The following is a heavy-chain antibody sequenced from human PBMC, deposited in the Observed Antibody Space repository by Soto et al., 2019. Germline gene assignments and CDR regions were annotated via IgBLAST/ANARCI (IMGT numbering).Heavy chain of an antibody. CDR1: GCTFTSYG. Sequence: QVQLVQSGAEVKKPGASVKVSCKASGCTFTSYGISWVRQAPGQGLEWMGWFSAYNGNTNYAQKLQGRVTMTTDTSTSTAYMELRSLRSDDTAVYYCARDTGRRRYSGYDSESGYWGQETLVTVSS. CDR2: FSAYNGNT. CDR3: ARDTGRRRYSGYDSESGY. J-gene: IGHJ4*02. D-gene: IGHD5-12*01. V-gene: IGHV1-18*01.